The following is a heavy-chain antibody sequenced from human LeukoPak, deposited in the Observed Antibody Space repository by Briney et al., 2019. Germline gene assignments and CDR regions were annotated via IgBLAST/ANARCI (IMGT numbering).Heavy chain of an antibody. V-gene: IGHV3-30*02. CDR1: GFTFTRHG. Sequence: GGSLRLSCAASGFTFTRHGIHWVRQAPGKGLEWVAFLRSDGNGKNYANSVKGRFTISRDNSQNMVFLQMNSLRPEHPAVYYCAEDVPHCAVGDWGQGTLVTVS. CDR2: LRSDGNGK. D-gene: IGHD4-23*01. CDR3: AEDVPHCAVGD. J-gene: IGHJ4*01.